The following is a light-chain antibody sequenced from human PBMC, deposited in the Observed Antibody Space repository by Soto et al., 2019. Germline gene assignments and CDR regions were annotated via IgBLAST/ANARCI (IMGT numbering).Light chain of an antibody. J-gene: IGKJ2*01. CDR3: QHYDRWPYT. Sequence: EIVMTQSPATLSVSQGERATLSCRASESVSSHLAWYQQKPGQAPRLLIYAASTRASGLPDRFSGSGSGTEFTLTISSLQSEDFAVYYCQHYDRWPYTFGQGTRVEIK. CDR2: AAS. CDR1: ESVSSH. V-gene: IGKV3-15*01.